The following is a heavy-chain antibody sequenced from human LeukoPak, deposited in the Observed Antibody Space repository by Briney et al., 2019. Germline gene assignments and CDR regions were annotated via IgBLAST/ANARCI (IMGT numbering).Heavy chain of an antibody. CDR2: IYTSGST. CDR1: GGSISSYY. J-gene: IGHJ4*02. V-gene: IGHV4-4*07. D-gene: IGHD6-13*01. CDR3: ARAVMYSSSWYGIGLYYFDY. Sequence: SETLSLTCTVSGGSISSYYWSWIRQPAGKGLEWIGRIYTSGSTNYNPPLKSRVTMSVDTSKNQFSLKLSSVTAADTAVYYCARAVMYSSSWYGIGLYYFDYWGQGTLVTVSS.